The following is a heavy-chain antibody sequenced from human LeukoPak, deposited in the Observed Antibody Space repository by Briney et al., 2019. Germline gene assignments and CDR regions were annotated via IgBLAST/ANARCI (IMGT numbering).Heavy chain of an antibody. CDR1: GFTFSSYA. J-gene: IGHJ4*02. CDR3: AKDDDYGDYFDY. V-gene: IGHV3-23*01. D-gene: IGHD4-17*01. Sequence: GGSLRPSCAASGFTFSSYAMSWVRQAPGKGLEWVSAISGSGGSTYYADSVKGRFTISRDNSKNTLYLQMNSLRAEDTAVYYCAKDDDYGDYFDYWGQGTLVTVSS. CDR2: ISGSGGST.